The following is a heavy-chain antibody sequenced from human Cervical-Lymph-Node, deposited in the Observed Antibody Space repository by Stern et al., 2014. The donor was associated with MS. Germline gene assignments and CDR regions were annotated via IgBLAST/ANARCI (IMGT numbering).Heavy chain of an antibody. D-gene: IGHD4-23*01. CDR2: ISYDGISR. J-gene: IGHJ4*02. CDR3: AKAPVVYSAPLDY. Sequence: MQLVESGGGVVQPGRSLRLSCAASGFTFSNSGMHWVRQAPGRGLEWVALISYDGISRVYAGAVKGRFTISRDTSKNTLYLQMNSLRADDTAVYYCAKAPVVYSAPLDYWGQGTLVTVSS. V-gene: IGHV3-30*18. CDR1: GFTFSNSG.